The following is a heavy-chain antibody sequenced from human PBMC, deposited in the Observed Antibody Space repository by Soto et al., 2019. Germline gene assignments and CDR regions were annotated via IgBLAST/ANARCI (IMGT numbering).Heavy chain of an antibody. J-gene: IGHJ6*02. Sequence: QVQLVESGGGVVQPGRSLRLSCAASGFTFSSYAMHWVRQAPGKGLEWVAVISYDGSNKYYADSVKGRFTISRDNSKNTLYLQMNSLRAEDTAVYYCARDLGSSYYYYYYGMDVWGQGTTVTVSS. CDR3: ARDLGSSYYYYYYGMDV. CDR2: ISYDGSNK. D-gene: IGHD6-6*01. CDR1: GFTFSSYA. V-gene: IGHV3-30-3*01.